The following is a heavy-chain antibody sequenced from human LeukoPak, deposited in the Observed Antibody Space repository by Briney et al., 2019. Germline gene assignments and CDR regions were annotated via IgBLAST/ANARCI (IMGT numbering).Heavy chain of an antibody. CDR3: ASRGYDFWSGWFDP. D-gene: IGHD3-3*01. CDR2: IYHSGST. CDR1: GYSISSGYY. J-gene: IGHJ5*02. V-gene: IGHV4-38-2*02. Sequence: SETLSLTCTVSGYSISSGYYWGWIRQPPGKGLEWIGSIYHSGSTYYNPSLKSRVTISADTSKNQFSLKLSSVTAADTAVYYCASRGYDFWSGWFDPWGQGTLVTVSS.